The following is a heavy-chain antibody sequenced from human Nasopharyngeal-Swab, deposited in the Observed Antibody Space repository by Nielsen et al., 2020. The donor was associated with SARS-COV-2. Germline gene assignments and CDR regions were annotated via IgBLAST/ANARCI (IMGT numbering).Heavy chain of an antibody. CDR2: IIPIFGTA. CDR3: AVNSNYLRYYYYCMDV. V-gene: IGHV1-69*13. Sequence: SVKVSCKASGGTFSSYSISWVRQAPGQGLEWMGGIIPIFGTANYAQKFQGRVTITADESTSTAYMELSSLRSEDTAVYYCAVNSNYLRYYYYCMDVWGQGTTVTVSS. J-gene: IGHJ6*02. CDR1: GGTFSSYS. D-gene: IGHD4-11*01.